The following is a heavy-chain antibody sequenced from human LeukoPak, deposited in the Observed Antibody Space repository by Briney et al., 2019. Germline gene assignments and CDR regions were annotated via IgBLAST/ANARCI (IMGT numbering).Heavy chain of an antibody. V-gene: IGHV4-4*07. Sequence: NPSETLSLTCTVSGGSISSYYWSWIRQPAGKGLEWIGRIYTSGSTNYNPSLKRRVAMSVDTSKNQFSLQLSSVTAADTAVYYCARDTGILYYFDYWGEGTLVTVSS. D-gene: IGHD3-10*01. CDR1: GGSISSYY. CDR2: IYTSGST. CDR3: ARDTGILYYFDY. J-gene: IGHJ4*02.